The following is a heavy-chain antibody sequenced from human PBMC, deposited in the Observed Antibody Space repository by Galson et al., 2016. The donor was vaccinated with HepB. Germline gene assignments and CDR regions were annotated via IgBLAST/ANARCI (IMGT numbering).Heavy chain of an antibody. D-gene: IGHD1-26*01. CDR2: IYNRGSS. CDR3: SRVPYYKGPPDS. CDR1: GGSISSGGYY. V-gene: IGHV4-31*03. Sequence: TLSLTCNVSGGSISSGGYYWNWIRQHPGKGLEWIGYIYNRGSSYYNPSLRSRITISLDASKNLISLKLNFVTAAGTAVYYCSRVPYYKGPPDSWGQGTLVTVSS. J-gene: IGHJ4*02.